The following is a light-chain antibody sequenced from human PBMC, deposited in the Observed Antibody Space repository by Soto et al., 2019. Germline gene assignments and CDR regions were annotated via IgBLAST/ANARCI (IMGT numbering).Light chain of an antibody. CDR1: HVISGS. V-gene: IGKV1-12*01. J-gene: IGKJ4*01. CDR3: QQHYTLPLT. Sequence: DIQMTQSPSSLSASVRDQVTITCRASHVISGSLAWYQLKPGKAPRLLISSTSTLHHGVPSRFSGSGSGTDFALTISGLQPEDIATYFCQQHYTLPLTFGGGTKVEIK. CDR2: STS.